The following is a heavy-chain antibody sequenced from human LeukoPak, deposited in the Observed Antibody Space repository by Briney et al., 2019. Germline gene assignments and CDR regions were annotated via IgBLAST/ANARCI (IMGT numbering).Heavy chain of an antibody. CDR2: ISYDGSNK. V-gene: IGHV3-30*18. Sequence: GGSLRLSCAASGFTFSSYGMHWVRQAPCQGLEWVAVISYDGSNKYYADSVKGRFTISRDNSKNTLYLQMNSLRAEDTAVYYCAKDLASLDYWGQGTLVTVSS. CDR1: GFTFSSYG. J-gene: IGHJ4*02. CDR3: AKDLASLDY.